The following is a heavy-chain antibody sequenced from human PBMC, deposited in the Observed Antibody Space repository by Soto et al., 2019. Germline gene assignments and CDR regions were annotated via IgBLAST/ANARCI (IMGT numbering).Heavy chain of an antibody. J-gene: IGHJ3*02. CDR1: GYTLTTYA. V-gene: IGHV1-3*01. Sequence: ASVKVSCKASGYTLTTYAMHWVRQAPGQRLEWMGWINAGNGNRKYSQKFQGRVTITRETSASTAYMELSSLRSEDAVVYYCARDTEQAFDIWGQGTMVTVSS. D-gene: IGHD1-26*01. CDR2: INAGNGNR. CDR3: ARDTEQAFDI.